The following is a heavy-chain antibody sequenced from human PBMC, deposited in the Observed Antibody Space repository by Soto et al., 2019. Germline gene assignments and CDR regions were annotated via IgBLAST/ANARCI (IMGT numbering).Heavy chain of an antibody. CDR2: ISGRGGFT. CDR3: AKPLSPRSTYGLSLSDSHYYYYMDV. D-gene: IGHD3-10*01. V-gene: IGHV3-23*01. J-gene: IGHJ6*03. CDR1: GFIFSDYA. Sequence: PGGSLRLSCAASGFIFSDYAMAWVRQPPGKGLEWVSSISGRGGFTYYADSVKGRFTISRDNSKNTLYLQVNSLGVEDTALYYCAKPLSPRSTYGLSLSDSHYYYYMDVWGKGTTVTVSS.